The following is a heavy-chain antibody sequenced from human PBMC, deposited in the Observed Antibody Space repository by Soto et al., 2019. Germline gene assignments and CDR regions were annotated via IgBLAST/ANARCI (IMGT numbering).Heavy chain of an antibody. D-gene: IGHD1-20*01. CDR1: GFSLTTSGMG. CDR2: TYWNGDR. CDR3: ARIKGITYDWIADGMDV. Sequence: ESGPTLVNPTQTLTLTCTFSGFSLTTSGMGVGWIRQPPGKALEWLALTYWNGDRRYSPSLKSRVTITTDTSKNQVVLTMANMDPVDTATYYCARIKGITYDWIADGMDVWGQGTTVTVSS. V-gene: IGHV2-5*01. J-gene: IGHJ6*02.